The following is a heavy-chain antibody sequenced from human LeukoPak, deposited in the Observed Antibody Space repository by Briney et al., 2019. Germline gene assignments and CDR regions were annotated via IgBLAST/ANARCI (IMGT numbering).Heavy chain of an antibody. D-gene: IGHD3-10*01. CDR1: GGTFSSYA. CDR2: IIPIFGTA. Sequence: GPSVNVSCKASGGTFSSYAISWVRQAPGQGLEWMGGIIPIFGTANYAQKFQGRVTITTDESTSTAYMELRSLRSEDTAVYYCARTDYYGWGKSYYFDYGGKGPLVTVSS. V-gene: IGHV1-69*05. CDR3: ARTDYYGWGKSYYFDY. J-gene: IGHJ4*02.